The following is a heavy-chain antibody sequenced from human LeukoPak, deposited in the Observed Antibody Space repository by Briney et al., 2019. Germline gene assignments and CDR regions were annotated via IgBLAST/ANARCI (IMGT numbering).Heavy chain of an antibody. CDR3: AKNGNYGDYFDY. Sequence: GRSLRLSCAASGFTFDDYFMHWVRQAPGKGLEWVSGINWNSNTIRYADSAKGRFTISRDNAKNSLYLQMNSLRAEDTALYYCAKNGNYGDYFDYWGQGTLVTVSS. D-gene: IGHD4-17*01. CDR2: INWNSNTI. V-gene: IGHV3-9*01. CDR1: GFTFDDYF. J-gene: IGHJ4*02.